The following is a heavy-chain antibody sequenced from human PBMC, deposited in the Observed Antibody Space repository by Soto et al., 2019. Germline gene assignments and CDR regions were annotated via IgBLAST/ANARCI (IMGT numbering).Heavy chain of an antibody. Sequence: QVQLRESGPGLVKPSETLSLGCAVSGFSITDDDYYWGWIRQPPGRGPQWIGSINHAATTYYHPSLQSRVSISVDTSKNQFSLKLTSVTAADTAVYYCVRDRPSGYFDYWGQGALITVSS. CDR3: VRDRPSGYFDY. J-gene: IGHJ4*02. CDR2: INHAATT. CDR1: GFSITDDDYY. V-gene: IGHV4-38-2*02. D-gene: IGHD6-19*01.